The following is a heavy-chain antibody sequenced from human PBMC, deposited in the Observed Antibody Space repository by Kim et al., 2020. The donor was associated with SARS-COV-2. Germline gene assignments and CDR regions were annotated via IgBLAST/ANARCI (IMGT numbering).Heavy chain of an antibody. CDR2: LWYDGTKK. J-gene: IGHJ5*02. CDR3: AKDERASVTQSGWFDP. CDR1: GFTLSTYG. Sequence: GGSLRLSCAASGFTLSTYGMHWVRQAPGKGLEWVAILWYDGTKKYYADSVKGRFTISRDSSKNTLYLQMNSLRAEDTAVYFCAKDERASVTQSGWFDPWGQGTLVTVSS. V-gene: IGHV3-33*06. D-gene: IGHD4-4*01.